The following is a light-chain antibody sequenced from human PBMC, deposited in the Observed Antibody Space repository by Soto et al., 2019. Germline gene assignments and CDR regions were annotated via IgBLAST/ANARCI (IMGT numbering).Light chain of an antibody. CDR3: YSYTSSSTYV. CDR1: SRDVGAYNY. CDR2: DVS. Sequence: QCARTQAASVSGAPGRARTISCTGTSRDVGAYNYVSWYQQHTAKVPKLMIYDVSNRPSGVSDRFSGSKSGNTASLTISGLQAEDEADYYCYSYTSSSTYVFGTGTKVTVL. J-gene: IGLJ1*01. V-gene: IGLV2-14*01.